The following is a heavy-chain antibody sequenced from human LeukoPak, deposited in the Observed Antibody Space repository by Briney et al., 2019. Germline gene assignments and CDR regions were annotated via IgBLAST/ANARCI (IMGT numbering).Heavy chain of an antibody. CDR1: GFTFSNYW. CDR2: INQDGSKE. J-gene: IGHJ4*02. Sequence: GGSLRLSCAASGFTFSNYWMTWVRQAPGKGLEWVANINQDGSKEYYMDSVKARFTISRDNAKNSLSLQMNSLRAEDTAVYYCVRDGGVSGYDLPDYWGQGTLVTVSS. V-gene: IGHV3-7*01. D-gene: IGHD5-12*01. CDR3: VRDGGVSGYDLPDY.